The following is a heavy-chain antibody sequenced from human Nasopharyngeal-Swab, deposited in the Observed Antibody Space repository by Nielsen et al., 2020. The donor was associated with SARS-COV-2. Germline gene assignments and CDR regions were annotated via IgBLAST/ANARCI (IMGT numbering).Heavy chain of an antibody. CDR3: AREQRVYTAHQFFYYGMDV. CDR2: LSHDGSKP. D-gene: IGHD1-1*01. Sequence: GESLKISCSTSGFIFRNHAIHWVRQAPGKGLELVAALSHDGSKPYYVDSVKGRFVIPRDNSKNTLNLQMNSLRTEDTAIYFCAREQRVYTAHQFFYYGMDVWGRGTTVTVSS. V-gene: IGHV3-30*09. J-gene: IGHJ6*02. CDR1: GFIFRNHA.